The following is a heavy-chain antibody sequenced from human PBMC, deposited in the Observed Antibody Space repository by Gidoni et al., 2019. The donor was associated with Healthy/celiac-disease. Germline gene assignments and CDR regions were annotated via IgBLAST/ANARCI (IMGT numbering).Heavy chain of an antibody. D-gene: IGHD2-15*01. CDR3: ARHAIVVVVAATPGGWFDP. CDR2: IYSSGST. V-gene: IGHV4-39*01. J-gene: IGHJ5*02. Sequence: LEWIGSIYSSGSTYYNPSLKSRVTISVDTSKNQFSLTLSSVTAADTAVYYCARHAIVVVVAATPGGWFDPWGQGTLVTVSS.